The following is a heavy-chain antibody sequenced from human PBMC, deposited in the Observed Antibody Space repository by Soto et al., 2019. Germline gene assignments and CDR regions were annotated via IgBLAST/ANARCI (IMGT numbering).Heavy chain of an antibody. Sequence: QVQLVESGGGVVQPGRSLRLSCVASGFTFNNYGIHWVRQAPGKGLEWVTVISYDGNTKYYADSVKGRFTISSDNSKNTLYLQLNSLRPEDTAVYYCVKDYYDTLAGYYGPDYWGQGTLVTVSS. CDR1: GFTFNNYG. CDR3: VKDYYDTLAGYYGPDY. V-gene: IGHV3-30*18. J-gene: IGHJ4*02. CDR2: ISYDGNTK. D-gene: IGHD3-9*01.